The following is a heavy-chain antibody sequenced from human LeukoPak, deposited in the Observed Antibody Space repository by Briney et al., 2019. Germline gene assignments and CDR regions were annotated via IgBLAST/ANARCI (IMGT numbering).Heavy chain of an antibody. CDR3: AAIVEPTTLYYFNY. Sequence: PSETLSLTCTVSGGSISSSSYYWGWIRQPPGKGLEWIGSVYFSGSTYYNPSLKSRVTISVDTSKNQLSLKLSSVTAADTAVYYCAAIVEPTTLYYFNYWGQGTLGTVSS. V-gene: IGHV4-39*01. J-gene: IGHJ4*02. CDR1: GGSISSSSYY. CDR2: VYFSGST. D-gene: IGHD1-26*01.